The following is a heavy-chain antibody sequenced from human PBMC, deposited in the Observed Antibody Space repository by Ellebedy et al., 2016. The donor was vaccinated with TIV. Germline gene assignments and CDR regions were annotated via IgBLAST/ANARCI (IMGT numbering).Heavy chain of an antibody. V-gene: IGHV2-70*11. CDR1: GFSLSTSGMC. D-gene: IGHD3-10*01. J-gene: IGHJ4*02. CDR3: ARIRGYYYGSGSPMYYFDY. CDR2: IDWDDDK. Sequence: SGPTLVKPTQTLTLTCTFSGFSLSTSGMCVSWIRQPPGKALEWLARIDWDDDKYYRTSLKTRLTISKDTSKNQVVLTMTNMDPVDTATYYCARIRGYYYGSGSPMYYFDYWGQGTLVTVSS.